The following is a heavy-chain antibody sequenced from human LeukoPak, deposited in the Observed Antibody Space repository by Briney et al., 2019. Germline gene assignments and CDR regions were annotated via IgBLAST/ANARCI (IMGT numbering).Heavy chain of an antibody. J-gene: IGHJ4*02. CDR1: GFTFSSYS. Sequence: GGSLRLSCAASGFTFSSYSMNWVRQAPGKGLEWVSSISSSSSYIYYADSVKGRFTISRDNAKNSLYLQVNSLRAEDTAVYYCARDDGEYSYGSDYWGQGTLVTVSS. CDR2: ISSSSSYI. V-gene: IGHV3-21*01. D-gene: IGHD5-18*01. CDR3: ARDDGEYSYGSDY.